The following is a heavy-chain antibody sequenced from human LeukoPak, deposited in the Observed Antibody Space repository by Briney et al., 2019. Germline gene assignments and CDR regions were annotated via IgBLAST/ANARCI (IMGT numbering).Heavy chain of an antibody. Sequence: GGSLRLSCAASGFTFSSYAMSWVRQAPGKGPEWVSAISGSGTTTYYADSVKGRFTISRDNSKNTLYLQMNSLRAEDTAVYYCAKASSGWSQYDYWGQRTLVPVSS. CDR3: AKASSGWSQYDY. D-gene: IGHD6-19*01. CDR1: GFTFSSYA. V-gene: IGHV3-23*01. J-gene: IGHJ4*02. CDR2: ISGSGTTT.